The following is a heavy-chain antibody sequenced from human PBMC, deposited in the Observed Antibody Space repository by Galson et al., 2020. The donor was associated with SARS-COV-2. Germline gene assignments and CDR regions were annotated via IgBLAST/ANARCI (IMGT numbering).Heavy chain of an antibody. Sequence: SETLSLTCTVSGGSIISGAYYWSWIRQPAGQGLAWIGRIYTTTGGTNDHPSLKSRVTISVDKSKNQFSLRLTSVTAADTAVYYCARESRWDLYFDFWGQGTLVTGSS. D-gene: IGHD1-26*01. CDR3: ARESRWDLYFDF. CDR1: GGSIISGAYY. J-gene: IGHJ4*02. CDR2: IYTTTGGT. V-gene: IGHV4-61*02.